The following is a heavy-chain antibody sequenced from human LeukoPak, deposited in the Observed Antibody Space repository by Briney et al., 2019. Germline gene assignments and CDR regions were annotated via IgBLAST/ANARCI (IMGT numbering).Heavy chain of an antibody. CDR1: GYTFTSYY. J-gene: IGHJ3*02. Sequence: ASVKVSCKASGYTFTSYYMHWVRQAPGQGLEWMGIINPSGGSTSYAQKFQGRVTMTRDTSTSTVCMELSSLRSEDTAVYYCARERKAAYCGGDCYSLRAHDGFDIWGQGTMVTVSS. D-gene: IGHD2-21*02. V-gene: IGHV1-46*01. CDR2: INPSGGST. CDR3: ARERKAAYCGGDCYSLRAHDGFDI.